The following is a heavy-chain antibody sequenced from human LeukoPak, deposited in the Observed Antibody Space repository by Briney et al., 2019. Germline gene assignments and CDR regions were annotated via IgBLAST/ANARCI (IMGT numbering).Heavy chain of an antibody. J-gene: IGHJ4*02. D-gene: IGHD2-21*02. CDR3: SRSRRVKCGGDCYLFDY. CDR1: GFTFSSYA. V-gene: IGHV3-23*01. CDR2: ISGSGGST. Sequence: PGGSLRLSCAASGFTFSSYAMSWVRQAPGKGLEWVSAISGSGGSTYYADSVKGRFTISREDSKNIAYLQMNSLKTEETAVYYCSRSRRVKCGGDCYLFDYWGQGTLVIVSS.